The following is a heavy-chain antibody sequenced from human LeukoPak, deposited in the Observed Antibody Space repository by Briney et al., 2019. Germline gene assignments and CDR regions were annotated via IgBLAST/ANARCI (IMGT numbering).Heavy chain of an antibody. CDR3: VKEVVATIPPL. D-gene: IGHD5-12*01. J-gene: IGHJ4*02. CDR2: ISGSGDNS. CDR1: GFTFSNYG. V-gene: IGHV3-23*01. Sequence: PGGSLRLSCAASGFTFSNYGMSWVRQAPGKGLEWVSTISGSGDNSYYADSVRGRFTISRDNSKNTLFLQMNSLRAEDTAVYYCVKEVVATIPPLWGQGTLVTVSS.